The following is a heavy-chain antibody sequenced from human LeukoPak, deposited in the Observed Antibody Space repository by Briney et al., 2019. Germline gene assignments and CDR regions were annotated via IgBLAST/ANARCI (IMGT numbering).Heavy chain of an antibody. CDR3: AKEDLRGYSGSNYGD. CDR2: ISYDGSNR. Sequence: GRSLRLSCAASGFTFSSYAMHWVRQAPGKGLEWVAVISYDGSNRYYADSVKGRFTTSRDNSKNTLYLQMNSLRAEDTAVYYCAKEDLRGYSGSNYGDWGQGTLVTVSS. V-gene: IGHV3-30*04. D-gene: IGHD5-12*01. J-gene: IGHJ4*02. CDR1: GFTFSSYA.